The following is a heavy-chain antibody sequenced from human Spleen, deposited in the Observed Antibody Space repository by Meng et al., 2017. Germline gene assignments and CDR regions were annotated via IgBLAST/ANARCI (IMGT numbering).Heavy chain of an antibody. CDR2: IKPNSGAT. D-gene: IGHD5/OR15-5a*01. CDR1: RYSFGVYY. J-gene: IGHJ5*02. Sequence: QVQLVQSGTEVKKPGASLKVSCKTSRYSFGVYYIHWVRQVPGHGLQWMGRIKPNSGATTYAPQLQGRITMTTDTSSNTAFLELGSLRDDDTGIYFCARDVGRVSWFDPWGQGTLVTVSS. V-gene: IGHV1-2*05. CDR3: ARDVGRVSWFDP.